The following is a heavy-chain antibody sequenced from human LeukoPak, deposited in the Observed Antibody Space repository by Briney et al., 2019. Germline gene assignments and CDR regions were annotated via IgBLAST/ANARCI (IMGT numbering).Heavy chain of an antibody. Sequence: ASVKVSCKASEYTFTTYDINWVRQATGQGLEWMGWLSPNSGQTAYAQKFQGRVTMTRDISISTFYLELSSLTSEDTAVYYCTRGNGVAGDYWGQGTLVTVSS. CDR1: EYTFTTYD. CDR2: LSPNSGQT. V-gene: IGHV1-8*01. CDR3: TRGNGVAGDY. D-gene: IGHD6-19*01. J-gene: IGHJ4*02.